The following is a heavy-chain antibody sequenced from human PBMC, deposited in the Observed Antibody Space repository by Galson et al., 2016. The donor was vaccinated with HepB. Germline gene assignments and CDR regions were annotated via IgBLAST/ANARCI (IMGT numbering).Heavy chain of an antibody. CDR2: ISAYNGNT. V-gene: IGHV1-18*01. CDR3: ARDQQHALVD. Sequence: SVKVSCKASGYTLTSYGINRVRQAPGQGLEWMGWISAYNGNTNYAQNFKGRVTMTTDTSTSTAYMELRSLGSDDTAVYYCARDQQHALVDWGQGTLVTVSS. J-gene: IGHJ4*02. CDR1: GYTLTSYG. D-gene: IGHD6-13*01.